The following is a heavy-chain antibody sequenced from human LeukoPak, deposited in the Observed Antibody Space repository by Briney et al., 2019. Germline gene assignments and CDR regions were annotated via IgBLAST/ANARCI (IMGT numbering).Heavy chain of an antibody. V-gene: IGHV3-43*01. J-gene: IGHJ4*02. CDR1: GFTFDDYA. D-gene: IGHD3-10*01. CDR2: ISWEGQTT. Sequence: GGSLRLSCAASGFTFDDYAMHWVRQAPGKGLGWDALISWEGQTTYYADSVRGRFTISRDNSKNSLYLQMNSLRTEDTAFYYCTRDTDYGSATNYFDSWGQGTLVSVSS. CDR3: TRDTDYGSATNYFDS.